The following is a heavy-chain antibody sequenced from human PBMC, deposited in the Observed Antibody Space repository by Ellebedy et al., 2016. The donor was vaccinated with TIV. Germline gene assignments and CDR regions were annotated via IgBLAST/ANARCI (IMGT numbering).Heavy chain of an antibody. D-gene: IGHD3-10*01. J-gene: IGHJ4*02. CDR3: ARSRAMVRGVKKYYFDY. Sequence: PGGSLRLSCAASGFTFSSYAMSWVRQAPGKGLEWVSAISGSGGSTYYADSVKGRFTISRDNSKNTLYLQMNSLRAEDTAVYYCARSRAMVRGVKKYYFDYWGQGTLVTVSS. CDR2: ISGSGGST. CDR1: GFTFSSYA. V-gene: IGHV3-23*01.